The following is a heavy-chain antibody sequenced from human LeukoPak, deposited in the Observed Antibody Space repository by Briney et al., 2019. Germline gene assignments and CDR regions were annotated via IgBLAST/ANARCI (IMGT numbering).Heavy chain of an antibody. J-gene: IGHJ4*02. Sequence: ASVTVSCKASGGTFSSYAISWVRQAPGQGLEWMGRIIPILGIANYAQKFQGRVTITADKSTSTAYMELSSLRSEDTAVYYCARAPPRGYGHPIDYWGQGTLVTVSS. V-gene: IGHV1-69*04. CDR2: IIPILGIA. D-gene: IGHD3-22*01. CDR3: ARAPPRGYGHPIDY. CDR1: GGTFSSYA.